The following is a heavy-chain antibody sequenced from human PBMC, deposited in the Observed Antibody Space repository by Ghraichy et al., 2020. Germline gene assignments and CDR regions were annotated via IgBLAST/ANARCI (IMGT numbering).Heavy chain of an antibody. CDR1: GFTFDDYA. D-gene: IGHD3-22*01. J-gene: IGHJ6*02. V-gene: IGHV3-9*01. CDR3: AKDIGRYYDSSGYPPWYYYGMDV. Sequence: GGSLRLSCAASGFTFDDYAMHWVRQAPGKGLEWVSGISWNSGSIGYADSVKGRFTISRDNAKNSLYLQMNSLRAEDTALYYCAKDIGRYYDSSGYPPWYYYGMDVWGQGTTVTVSS. CDR2: ISWNSGSI.